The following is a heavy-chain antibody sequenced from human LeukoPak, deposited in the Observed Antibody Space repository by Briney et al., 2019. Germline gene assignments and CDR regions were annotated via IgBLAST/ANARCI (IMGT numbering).Heavy chain of an antibody. D-gene: IGHD6-6*01. V-gene: IGHV1-8*03. Sequence: ASVKVSCKASGYTFTSYDINWVRQATGQGLEWMGWMNPNSGNTGYAQKFQGRVTITRNTSISTAYMELSSLRSEDTAVYYCAREGVGSSSVDYWGQGTLVTVSS. J-gene: IGHJ4*02. CDR2: MNPNSGNT. CDR3: AREGVGSSSVDY. CDR1: GYTFTSYD.